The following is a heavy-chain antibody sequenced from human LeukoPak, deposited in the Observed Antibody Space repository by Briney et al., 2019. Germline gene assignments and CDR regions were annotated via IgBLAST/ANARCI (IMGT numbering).Heavy chain of an antibody. CDR3: AVDKSWSFPL. V-gene: IGHV3-7*01. J-gene: IGHJ4*02. CDR1: GFIFSDYY. D-gene: IGHD1-26*01. CDR2: IKPDGSEK. Sequence: GGSLRLSCAASGFIFSDYYINWIRQAPGKGLEWVATIKPDGSEKYYVDSLKGRFTISRDNARNSVYLQMNSLRVEDTAVYYCAVDKSWSFPLWGQGTLVTVSS.